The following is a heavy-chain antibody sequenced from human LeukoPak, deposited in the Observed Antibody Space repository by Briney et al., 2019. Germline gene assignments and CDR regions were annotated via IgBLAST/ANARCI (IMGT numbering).Heavy chain of an antibody. Sequence: GGSLRLSCAASGFTFRSYAMHWVRQAPGEGLEWVVVISYDGSNEYYADSLKGRFTISRDNSKNTLYLQMNSLRAEDTAVYYCARSFSGSYPDFDCWGQGTLVTVSS. CDR2: ISYDGSNE. V-gene: IGHV3-30*04. D-gene: IGHD1-26*01. J-gene: IGHJ4*02. CDR1: GFTFRSYA. CDR3: ARSFSGSYPDFDC.